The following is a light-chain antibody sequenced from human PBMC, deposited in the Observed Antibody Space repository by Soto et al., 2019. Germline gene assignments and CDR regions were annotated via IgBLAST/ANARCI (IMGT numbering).Light chain of an antibody. V-gene: IGLV2-23*01. CDR1: SGDVGSYNL. CDR3: CSYTGSRNVV. CDR2: EGI. Sequence: QSALTQPASVSGSPGQSITLSCTGTSGDVGSYNLVSWYQQHPGKAPKVIIYEGIKRPSGVSDRFSGSKSGNTASLTISGLQAEDEADYYCCSYTGSRNVVFGGGTQLTVL. J-gene: IGLJ2*01.